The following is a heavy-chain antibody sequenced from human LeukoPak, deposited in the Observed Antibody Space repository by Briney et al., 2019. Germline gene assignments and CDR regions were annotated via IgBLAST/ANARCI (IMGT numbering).Heavy chain of an antibody. CDR3: AKGGSIDRYYVFWSGYKEVGMDV. J-gene: IGHJ6*02. CDR2: ISWNSGSI. V-gene: IGHV3-9*01. D-gene: IGHD3-3*01. CDR1: GFTFDDYA. Sequence: GGSLRLSCAASGFTFDDYAMHWVRQAPGKGLEWVSGISWNSGSIGYADSVKGRFTISRDNAKNSLYLQMNSLRAEDTALYYCAKGGSIDRYYVFWSGYKEVGMDVWGQGTTVTVSS.